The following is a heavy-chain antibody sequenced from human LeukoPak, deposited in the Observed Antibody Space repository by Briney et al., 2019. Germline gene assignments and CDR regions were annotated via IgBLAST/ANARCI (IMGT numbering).Heavy chain of an antibody. V-gene: IGHV1-2*02. CDR1: GYTFTGYY. J-gene: IGHJ3*02. Sequence: ASVKVSCKVSGYTFTGYYMHWVRQAPGQGLEWMGWINPNSGGTNYAQKFQGRVTVTRDTSISTAYMELSRLRSDDTAVYYCARPREEDDAFDIWGQGTMVTVSS. D-gene: IGHD1-26*01. CDR3: ARPREEDDAFDI. CDR2: INPNSGGT.